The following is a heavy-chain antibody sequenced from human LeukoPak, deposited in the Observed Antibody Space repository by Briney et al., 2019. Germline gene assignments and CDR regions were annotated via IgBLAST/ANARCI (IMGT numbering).Heavy chain of an antibody. CDR1: EFTFNTYA. Sequence: GGSLRLSCAASEFTFNTYAVSWVRQAPGKGLEWVSAISGDGGITYYADSVRGRFTISRDNSKSTLYLQMNSLRAEDTAVYYCARDWVETAAAEENWFDPWGQGTLVTVSS. D-gene: IGHD6-13*01. V-gene: IGHV3-23*01. CDR2: ISGDGGIT. J-gene: IGHJ5*02. CDR3: ARDWVETAAAEENWFDP.